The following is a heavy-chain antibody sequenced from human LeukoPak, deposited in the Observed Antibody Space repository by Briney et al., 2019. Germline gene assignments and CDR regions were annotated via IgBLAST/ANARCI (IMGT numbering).Heavy chain of an antibody. CDR3: ARDRSSGYYYFAAVDY. V-gene: IGHV3-7*01. Sequence: GGSLRLSCAASGFTFNNYWMSWVRQAPGKGLEWVANIKQDGSEKYYVDSVKGRFTISRDNAKNSLYLQMNSLRAEDTAVYYCARDRSSGYYYFAAVDYWGQGTLVTVSA. D-gene: IGHD3-22*01. CDR1: GFTFNNYW. J-gene: IGHJ4*02. CDR2: IKQDGSEK.